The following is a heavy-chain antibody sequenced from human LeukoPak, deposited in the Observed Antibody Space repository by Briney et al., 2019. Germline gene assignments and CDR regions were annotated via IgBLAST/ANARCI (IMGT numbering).Heavy chain of an antibody. CDR3: ARDYTLTLGTTTYFQH. Sequence: ASVKVSCKASGYTFTSYAMNWVRQAPGQGLEWMGWINTNSGNPTYAQGFTGRFVFSLDTSVSTAYLQISSLKADDTAVYYCARDYTLTLGTTTYFQHWGQGTLVTVSS. CDR2: INTNSGNP. D-gene: IGHD1-7*01. V-gene: IGHV7-4-1*02. J-gene: IGHJ1*01. CDR1: GYTFTSYA.